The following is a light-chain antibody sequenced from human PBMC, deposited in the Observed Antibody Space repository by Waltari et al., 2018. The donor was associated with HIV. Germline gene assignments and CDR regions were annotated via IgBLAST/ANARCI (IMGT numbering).Light chain of an antibody. CDR1: RSNIGNNY. J-gene: IGLJ3*02. CDR3: GTRDSSLTEDWV. V-gene: IGLV1-51*01. CDR2: DNA. Sequence: QSVLTQPPSVSAAPGQSVTISFSGTRSNIGNNYVSWYHPPPGTAPTLPFHDNAKRPAGIPDRFPGSKSATSATLAISGLRTGDEAHYYCGTRDSSLTEDWVFGGGTKLNVL.